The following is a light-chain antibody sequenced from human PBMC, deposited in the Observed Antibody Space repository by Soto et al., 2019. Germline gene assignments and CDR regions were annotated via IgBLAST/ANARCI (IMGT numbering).Light chain of an antibody. V-gene: IGLV2-14*01. CDR3: TSFTTSKTWV. CDR1: SSDIGAYDY. J-gene: IGLJ3*02. CDR2: EVS. Sequence: QSALTQPASVSGSPGQSITISCTGTSSDIGAYDYVSWYQQHPGKVAKSMLYEVSNRPSGLSDRFSGSKSGNTASLTISGLQAEDEADYYCTSFTTSKTWVFGGGTKLTVL.